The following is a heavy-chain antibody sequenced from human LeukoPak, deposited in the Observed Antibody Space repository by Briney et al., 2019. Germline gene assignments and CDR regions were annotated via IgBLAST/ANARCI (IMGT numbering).Heavy chain of an antibody. V-gene: IGHV3-64*04. D-gene: IGHD5-12*01. J-gene: IGHJ3*02. CDR2: ISSNGGST. Sequence: GGSLRLSCSASGFTFSNYAMHWVRQAPGKGLEYVSAISSNGGSTYYADSVRGRFTISRDNAKNSLYLQMNSLRAEDTAVYYCVAGGYQYTFDIWGQGTTVTVSS. CDR1: GFTFSNYA. CDR3: VAGGYQYTFDI.